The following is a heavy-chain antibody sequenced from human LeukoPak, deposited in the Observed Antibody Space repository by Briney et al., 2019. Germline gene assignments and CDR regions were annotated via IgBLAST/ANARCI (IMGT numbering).Heavy chain of an antibody. CDR3: ARDLAAAPNWFDP. CDR2: MNPNSGDT. D-gene: IGHD6-13*01. J-gene: IGHJ5*02. V-gene: IGHV1-2*02. Sequence: ASVKVSCKASVYTFTNFYIHWVRQAPGQGLEWMGWMNPNSGDTSYAREFQDRVTMTRDTSLSTAYMELSRLRSDDTAVYFCARDLAAAPNWFDPWGQGTLVTVSS. CDR1: VYTFTNFY.